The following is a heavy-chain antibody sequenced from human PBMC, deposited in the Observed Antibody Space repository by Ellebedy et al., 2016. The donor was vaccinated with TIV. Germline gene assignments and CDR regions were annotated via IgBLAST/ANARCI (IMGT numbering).Heavy chain of an antibody. CDR3: ARDPLGYCSGGSCTNNWFDP. CDR2: INVADSNT. Sequence: AASVKVSCKASGYTFTTYAIHWARQAPGQNHEWMGWINVADSNTKYSQKFQGRVTFTRDTSANTVYMHLSSLTSEDSAVYYCARDPLGYCSGGSCTNNWFDPWGQGTLVTVSS. CDR1: GYTFTTYA. D-gene: IGHD2-15*01. J-gene: IGHJ5*02. V-gene: IGHV1-3*01.